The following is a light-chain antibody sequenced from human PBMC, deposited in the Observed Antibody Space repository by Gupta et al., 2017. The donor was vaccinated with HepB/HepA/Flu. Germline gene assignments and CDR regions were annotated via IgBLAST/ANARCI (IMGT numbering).Light chain of an antibody. V-gene: IGKV3-20*01. J-gene: IGKJ3*01. CDR3: QQYGRSLF. Sequence: EIVLTQSPGTLSLSPGERATLSCRASQSVGTYLAWYQQKPGQAPRLLTFDASSRITGIPDRFIGSGSGTDFTLTISRLEPEDFAVYYCQQYGRSLFFGPGTKLHIK. CDR2: DAS. CDR1: QSVGTY.